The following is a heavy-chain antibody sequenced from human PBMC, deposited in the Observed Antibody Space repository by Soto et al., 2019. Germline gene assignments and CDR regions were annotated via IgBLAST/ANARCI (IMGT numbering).Heavy chain of an antibody. Sequence: QVQLQESGPGLVNPSETLSLTCTVSGGSLSSYSWSWIRQPPGKGLEWIGYIYYSGSTNYNPSLKSRVTISVDTSTNQFSLKLSSVTAADTAVYYCARGYDFWSHFFDYWGQGTLVTVSS. D-gene: IGHD3-3*01. CDR3: ARGYDFWSHFFDY. J-gene: IGHJ4*02. CDR1: GGSLSSYS. CDR2: IYYSGST. V-gene: IGHV4-59*01.